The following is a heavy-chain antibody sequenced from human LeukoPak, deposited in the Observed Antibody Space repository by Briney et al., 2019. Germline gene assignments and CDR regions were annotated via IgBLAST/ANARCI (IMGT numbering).Heavy chain of an antibody. CDR2: MNPNSGNT. J-gene: IGHJ6*03. CDR1: GYTFTSYD. Sequence: ASVKVPCKASGYTFTSYDINWVRQATGQGLEWMGWMNPNSGNTGYAQKFQGRVTITRNTSISTAYMELSSLRSEDTAVYYCAREGIAVAESHYYYYMDVWGKGTTVTVSS. CDR3: AREGIAVAESHYYYYMDV. D-gene: IGHD6-19*01. V-gene: IGHV1-8*01.